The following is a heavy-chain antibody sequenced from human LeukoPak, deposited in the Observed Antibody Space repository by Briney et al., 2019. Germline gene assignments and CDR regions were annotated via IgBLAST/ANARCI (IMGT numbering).Heavy chain of an antibody. Sequence: PGGSLRLSCAASGFTVSSNYMSWVRQAPGKGLEWVSVIYDNGDAYSADSVKGRFTISRHNSKNTLYLQMNSLRPEDTAVYYCARPFLYSGSYLGDYWGQGTLVTVSS. D-gene: IGHD1-26*01. CDR2: IYDNGDA. CDR3: ARPFLYSGSYLGDY. CDR1: GFTVSSNY. J-gene: IGHJ4*02. V-gene: IGHV3-53*04.